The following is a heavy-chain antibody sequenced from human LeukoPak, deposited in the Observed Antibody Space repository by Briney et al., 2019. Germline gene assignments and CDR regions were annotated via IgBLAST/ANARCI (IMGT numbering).Heavy chain of an antibody. J-gene: IGHJ3*02. CDR3: ARDRISINALDM. CDR1: GGSISSYY. CDR2: IYTSGST. D-gene: IGHD1-14*01. Sequence: TSETLSLTCTVSGGSISSYYWSWIRQPPGKGLEWIGYIYTSGSTNYNPSLKSRVTISVDTSKNQFSLKLTSVTAADTAVYYCARDRISINALDMWGQGTMVTVSS. V-gene: IGHV4-59*01.